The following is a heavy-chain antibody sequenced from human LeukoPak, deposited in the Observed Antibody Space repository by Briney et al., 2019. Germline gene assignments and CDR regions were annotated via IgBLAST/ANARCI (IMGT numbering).Heavy chain of an antibody. D-gene: IGHD4-17*01. CDR2: ISYDGSNK. J-gene: IGHJ4*02. V-gene: IGHV3-30*04. CDR3: ARFGMTTASMNFDY. Sequence: GGSLRLSCAASGFTFSSYAMHWVRQAPGEGLEWVAVISYDGSNKYYADSVKGRFTISRDNSKNTLYLQMNSLRAEDTAVYYCARFGMTTASMNFDYWGQGTLVTVSS. CDR1: GFTFSSYA.